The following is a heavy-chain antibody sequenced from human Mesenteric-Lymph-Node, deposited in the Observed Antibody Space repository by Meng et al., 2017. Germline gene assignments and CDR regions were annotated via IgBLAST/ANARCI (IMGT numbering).Heavy chain of an antibody. CDR3: AREGRSHQVGVSVY. V-gene: IGHV4-30-4*08. CDR1: GASISSVGFY. D-gene: IGHD2-21*01. CDR2: IYNSGST. Sequence: VSPQESDPVLVKPSQTLSLPVTVPGASISSVGFYWSWIRQHPGKGLEWIGYIYNSGSTYYTPSLKSRVTISVDTSKSQFSLKLRFVTAADTAVYYCAREGRSHQVGVSVYWGQGNLVTVSS. J-gene: IGHJ4*02.